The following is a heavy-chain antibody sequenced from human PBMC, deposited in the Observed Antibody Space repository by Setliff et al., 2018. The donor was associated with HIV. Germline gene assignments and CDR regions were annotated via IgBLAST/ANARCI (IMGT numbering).Heavy chain of an antibody. CDR2: INAGNGNT. D-gene: IGHD2-21*02. CDR3: ASPTAIPH. CDR1: GFTFTSYA. J-gene: IGHJ4*02. V-gene: IGHV1-3*01. Sequence: GGSLRLSCAASGFTFTSYAVHWVRQAPGQRLEWMGWINAGNGNTKYSQKFQGRVTITRDTSASTAYMELSSLRPEDTAVYYCASPTAIPHWGQGTLVTVSS.